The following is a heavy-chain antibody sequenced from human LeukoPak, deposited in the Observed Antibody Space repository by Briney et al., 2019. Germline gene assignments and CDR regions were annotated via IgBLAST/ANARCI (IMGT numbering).Heavy chain of an antibody. CDR2: ISAYNGNT. CDR1: GYTFTSYG. V-gene: IGHV1-18*01. CDR3: ARDKANYDGYYYYYMDV. Sequence: GASVKVSCKASGYTFTSYGISWVRQAPGQGLEWMGWISAYNGNTNYAQKLQGRVTMTTDTSTSTAYMELRSLRSDDTAVYYCARDKANYDGYYYYYMDVWGKGTTVTVSS. D-gene: IGHD4-23*01. J-gene: IGHJ6*03.